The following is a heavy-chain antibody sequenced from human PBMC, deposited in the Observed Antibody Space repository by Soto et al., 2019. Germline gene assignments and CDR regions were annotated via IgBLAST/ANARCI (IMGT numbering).Heavy chain of an antibody. CDR1: GGSISSGGYY. V-gene: IGHV4-31*03. CDR2: IYYSGST. CDR3: AIRNGSGSYYVDS. J-gene: IGHJ4*02. Sequence: QVQLQESGPGLVKPSQTLSLTCTVSGGSISSGGYYWSWIRQHPGKGLEWIGYIYYSGSTYYNPSLKSRVTTSVDTSKNQSSLKLSSVPAAATAVYCWAIRNGSGSYYVDSWGQGTLVTVSS. D-gene: IGHD3-10*01.